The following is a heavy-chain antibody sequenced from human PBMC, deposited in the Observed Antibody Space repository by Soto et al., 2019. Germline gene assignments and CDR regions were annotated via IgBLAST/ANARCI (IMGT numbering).Heavy chain of an antibody. CDR3: ARRITTAGLFDY. Sequence: SETLSLTCTVSGGSINSGGYYWSWIRQHPGKGLEWIGYIYYSGTTYYNPSLQSRLTISRDTPKNQFSLKLTSVTAADTAVYYCARRITTAGLFDYWGQGTLVTVSS. CDR2: IYYSGTT. D-gene: IGHD6-13*01. CDR1: GGSINSGGYY. V-gene: IGHV4-31*03. J-gene: IGHJ4*02.